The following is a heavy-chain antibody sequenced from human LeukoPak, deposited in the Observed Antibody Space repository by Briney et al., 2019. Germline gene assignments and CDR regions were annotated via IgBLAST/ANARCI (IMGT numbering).Heavy chain of an antibody. CDR2: IYPSDSDT. D-gene: IGHD4-17*01. J-gene: IGHJ4*02. CDR3: AKGQGYGDHYPIDY. Sequence: GESLKISCKGSGYSFTNYWVAWVRQMPGKGLEWMGIIYPSDSDTRYSPSFQGQVTISADKSISTAYLQWSSLKASDTAIYYCAKGQGYGDHYPIDYWGQGTLVTVSS. V-gene: IGHV5-51*01. CDR1: GYSFTNYW.